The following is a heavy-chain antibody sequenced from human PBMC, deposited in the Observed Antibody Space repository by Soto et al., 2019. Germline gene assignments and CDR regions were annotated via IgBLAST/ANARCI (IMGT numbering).Heavy chain of an antibody. CDR2: IYWDDDK. V-gene: IGHV2-5*02. Sequence: QITLKESGPTLVKPTQTLTLTCTFSGLSISTSGVGVGWIRQPPGKALEWLALIYWDDDKRYCPSLKSRLTITKATTKKQVVLTMTSMDHVDTATYDCALVYSSSENWSDSWGQGTLVTVSS. CDR3: ALVYSSSENWSDS. CDR1: GLSISTSGVG. J-gene: IGHJ5*01. D-gene: IGHD6-6*01.